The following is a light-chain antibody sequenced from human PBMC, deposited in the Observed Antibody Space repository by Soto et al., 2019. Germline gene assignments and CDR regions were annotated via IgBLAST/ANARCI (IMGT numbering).Light chain of an antibody. J-gene: IGKJ1*01. CDR2: AAS. V-gene: IGKV1-9*01. CDR1: QGISNF. CDR3: QQFHSYPRT. Sequence: DIQLTQSPSFLSASVGDRFSITCRASQGISNFLAWYQQKPGKAPKLLIFAASSLQSGVPSRFSGSGSGTEFTLTITSLQPEDFATYCCQQFHSYPRTFGQGTKVDIK.